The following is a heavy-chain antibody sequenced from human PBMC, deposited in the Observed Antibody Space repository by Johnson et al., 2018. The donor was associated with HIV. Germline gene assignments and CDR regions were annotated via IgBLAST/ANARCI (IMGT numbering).Heavy chain of an antibody. D-gene: IGHD1-20*01. V-gene: IGHV3-43D*03. J-gene: IGHJ3*02. CDR1: GFTFDDYA. Sequence: VESGGAVVQPGGSLRLSCAASGFTFDDYAMHWVRQVPGNGLEWVSHSRRDGAINRHVDSVKGRFTISRDNSRNSLYLQMNILRVEDTAVYYCARGRRLYNWNPLPAAFDIWGQGTMVPVSS. CDR3: ARGRRLYNWNPLPAAFDI. CDR2: SRRDGAIN.